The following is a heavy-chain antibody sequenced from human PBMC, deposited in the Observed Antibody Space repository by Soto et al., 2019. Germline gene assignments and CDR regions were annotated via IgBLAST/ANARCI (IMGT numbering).Heavy chain of an antibody. Sequence: EVQLVESGGKLVQPGGSLTLSCAASGFTFKNHWMHWVRQAPGKGPVWVSRIHYDGSNTRYADSVNGRFTISRDNAKNTLYLHLSSLKVDDTAVYYCARAWYHFSSGSARGGHWYFDLWGRGTLVTVSS. CDR2: IHYDGSNT. CDR1: GFTFKNHW. CDR3: ARAWYHFSSGSARGGHWYFDL. V-gene: IGHV3-74*01. J-gene: IGHJ2*01. D-gene: IGHD3-10*01.